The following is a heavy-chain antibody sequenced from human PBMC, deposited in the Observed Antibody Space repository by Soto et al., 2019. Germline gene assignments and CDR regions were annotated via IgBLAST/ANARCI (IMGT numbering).Heavy chain of an antibody. CDR1: GGSISSGGYY. V-gene: IGHV4-31*03. CDR3: ARDKTTVTSSSDNYGMDV. CDR2: IYYSGST. J-gene: IGHJ6*02. D-gene: IGHD6-6*01. Sequence: SETLSLTCTVSGGSISSGGYYWSWIRQHPGKGLEWIGYIYYSGSTYYNPSLKSRVTISVDTSKNQFSLKLSSVTAADTAVYYCARDKTTVTSSSDNYGMDVWGQGTTVTVAS.